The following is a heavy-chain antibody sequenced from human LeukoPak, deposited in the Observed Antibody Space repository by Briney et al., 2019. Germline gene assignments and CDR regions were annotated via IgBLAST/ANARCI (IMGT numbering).Heavy chain of an antibody. CDR2: ISGSGGST. J-gene: IGHJ6*03. Sequence: PGGSLRLSCAASGFTFSSYAMSWVRQAPGKGLEWVSAISGSGGSTYYADSVKGRFTISRDNSKNTLYLQMNSLRAEDTAVYYCARRRYDSLLHPAMDVWGKGTTVTVSS. D-gene: IGHD1-20*01. V-gene: IGHV3-23*01. CDR1: GFTFSSYA. CDR3: ARRRYDSLLHPAMDV.